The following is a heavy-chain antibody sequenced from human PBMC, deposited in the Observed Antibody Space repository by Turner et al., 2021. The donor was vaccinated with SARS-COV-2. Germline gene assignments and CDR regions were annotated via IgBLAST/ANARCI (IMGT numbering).Heavy chain of an antibody. CDR1: GFTYHDYA. CDR2: CGWSSESR. Sequence: EVQLVESGGGLVQPCRSLRISCAASGFTYHDYAMSWSRQVRGKGLGWVACCGWSSESRDYACSAKVRFTISRDNAKNSLFLQMNSLRAEDTALYYCAKGRGTLVRGVIIKGWGGNFDYWGQGTLVTVSS. D-gene: IGHD3-10*01. J-gene: IGHJ4*02. CDR3: AKGRGTLVRGVIIKGWGGNFDY. V-gene: IGHV3-9*01.